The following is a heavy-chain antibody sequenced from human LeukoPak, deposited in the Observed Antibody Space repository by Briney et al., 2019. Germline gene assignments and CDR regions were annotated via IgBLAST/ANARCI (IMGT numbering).Heavy chain of an antibody. CDR1: GFTFSSYW. Sequence: GGSLRLSCAASGFTFSSYWMHWVRQAPGKGLVWVSRINSDGSSTSYADSVKGRFTISRDNAKNTLYLQMNSLRAEDTAVYYCARTAPYYDNSGYYSPYYYYGMDVWGQGTTVTVSS. D-gene: IGHD3-22*01. CDR2: INSDGSST. V-gene: IGHV3-74*01. J-gene: IGHJ6*02. CDR3: ARTAPYYDNSGYYSPYYYYGMDV.